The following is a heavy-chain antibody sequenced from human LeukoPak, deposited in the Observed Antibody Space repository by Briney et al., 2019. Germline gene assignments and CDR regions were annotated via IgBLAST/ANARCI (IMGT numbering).Heavy chain of an antibody. CDR3: VSLSDYYYYYYMDV. Sequence: PGGSLRLSCAASGFTFSSYSMNWVRQAPGKGLEWVSYISSSSSTIYYADSVKGRFTISRDNAKNSLYLQMNSLRAEDTAVYYCVSLSDYYYYYYMDVWGKGTTVTVSS. V-gene: IGHV3-48*01. CDR2: ISSSSSTI. CDR1: GFTFSSYS. J-gene: IGHJ6*03.